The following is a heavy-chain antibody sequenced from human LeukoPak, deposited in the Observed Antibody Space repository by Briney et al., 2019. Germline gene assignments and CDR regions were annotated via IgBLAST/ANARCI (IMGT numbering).Heavy chain of an antibody. Sequence: GGSLRLSCAASGFTFDDYTMHWVRQAPGKGLEWVSLVSWDGGTMYYADSVKGRFTISRDNSKNSLYLQMNSLRTEDTAFYYCAKGLGNDCWSGYWEMDVWGKGTTVTVSS. D-gene: IGHD3-3*01. CDR1: GFTFDDYT. J-gene: IGHJ6*04. V-gene: IGHV3-43*01. CDR2: VSWDGGTM. CDR3: AKGLGNDCWSGYWEMDV.